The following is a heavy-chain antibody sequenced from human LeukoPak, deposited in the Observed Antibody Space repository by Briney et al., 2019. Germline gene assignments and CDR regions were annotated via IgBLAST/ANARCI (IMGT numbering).Heavy chain of an antibody. D-gene: IGHD6-6*01. CDR2: ISYTGST. J-gene: IGHJ6*03. CDR3: ARRSSSDYYYYYYMDV. Sequence: PSETLSLTCTVSGGSISSYYWSWIRQPPGKGLEWVGYISYTGSTNYNPSLKSRVTISVDTSKNQFSLKLSSVTAADTAVYYCARRSSSDYYYYYYMDVWGKGTTVTVSS. CDR1: GGSISSYY. V-gene: IGHV4-59*01.